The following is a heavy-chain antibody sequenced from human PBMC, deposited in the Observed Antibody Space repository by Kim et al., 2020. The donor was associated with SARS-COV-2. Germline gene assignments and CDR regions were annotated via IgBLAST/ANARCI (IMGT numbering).Heavy chain of an antibody. CDR3: ARDGRGGYLEL. D-gene: IGHD3-10*01. Sequence: GGSLRLSCAASGFTIIGYWMSWVRQAPGKGLEWVANIKEDGTKEFYVDSVKGRLTISRDNAKKSLYLQMNSLRAEDRAVYFCARDGRGGYLELWGRVTLV. CDR2: IKEDGTKE. V-gene: IGHV3-7*01. J-gene: IGHJ2*01. CDR1: GFTIIGYW.